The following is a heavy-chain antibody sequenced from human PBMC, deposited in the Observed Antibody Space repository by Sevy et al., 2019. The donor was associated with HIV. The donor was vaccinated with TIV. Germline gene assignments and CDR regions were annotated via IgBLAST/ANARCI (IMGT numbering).Heavy chain of an antibody. D-gene: IGHD6-13*01. CDR3: AGSSWGLDDAFDI. J-gene: IGHJ3*02. CDR1: GFTFSSYA. CDR2: ISGSGGST. Sequence: GGSLRLSCAASGFTFSSYAMSWVRQAPGKGLEWVSAISGSGGSTYYAASVKGRFTISRDNSKNTLYLQMNSLRAEDTAVYYCAGSSWGLDDAFDIWGQGTMVTVSS. V-gene: IGHV3-23*01.